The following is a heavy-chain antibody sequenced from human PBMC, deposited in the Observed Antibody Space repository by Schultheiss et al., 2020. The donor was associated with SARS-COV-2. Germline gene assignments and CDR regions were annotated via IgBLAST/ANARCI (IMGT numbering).Heavy chain of an antibody. J-gene: IGHJ5*02. CDR3: ARDGGSWFDP. D-gene: IGHD2-15*01. CDR2: ISYDGSNK. Sequence: GGSLRLSCAASGFTFSSYAMSWVRQAPGKGLEWVAVISYDGSNKYYADSVKGRFTISRDNSKNTLYLQMNSLRAEDTAVYYCARDGGSWFDPWGQGTLVTVSS. CDR1: GFTFSSYA. V-gene: IGHV3-30-3*01.